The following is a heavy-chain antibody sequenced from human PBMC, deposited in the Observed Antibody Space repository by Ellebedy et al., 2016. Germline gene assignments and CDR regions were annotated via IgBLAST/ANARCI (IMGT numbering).Heavy chain of an antibody. CDR1: GFTFSSYW. V-gene: IGHV3-74*01. CDR3: ARRGYSYPRAAFDI. Sequence: GGSLRLSCAASGFTFSSYWMHWVRQAPGKGLVWVSRINSDGSSTSYADSVKGRFTISRENAKNTLYLQMNSLRAEDTAVYYCARRGYSYPRAAFDIWGQGTMVTVSS. D-gene: IGHD5-18*01. CDR2: INSDGSST. J-gene: IGHJ3*02.